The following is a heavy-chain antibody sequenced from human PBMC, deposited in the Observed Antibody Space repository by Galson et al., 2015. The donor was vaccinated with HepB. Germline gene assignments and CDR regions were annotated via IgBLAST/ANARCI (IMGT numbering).Heavy chain of an antibody. Sequence: SETLSLTCAVYGGSFSGYYWSWIRQPPGKGLEWIGEINHGGSTNYNPSLKSRVTISVDTSKNQFSLKLSSVTAADTAVYYCARGRRGAACPRDNYYYYYYMDVWGKGTTVTVSS. CDR2: INHGGST. CDR3: ARGRRGAACPRDNYYYYYYMDV. CDR1: GGSFSGYY. J-gene: IGHJ6*03. V-gene: IGHV4-34*01. D-gene: IGHD6-6*01.